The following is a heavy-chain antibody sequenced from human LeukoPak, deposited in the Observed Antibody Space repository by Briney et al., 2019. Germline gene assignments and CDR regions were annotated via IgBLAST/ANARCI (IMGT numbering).Heavy chain of an antibody. Sequence: LETLSLTCTVSGYSISSGYYWGWIRQPPGKGLEWIGSIYHSGSTYYNPSLKSRVTISVDTSKNQFSLKLSSVTAADTAVYYCARGPHFWSGYPNYFDYWGQGTLVTVSS. CDR1: GYSISSGYY. J-gene: IGHJ4*02. CDR2: IYHSGST. D-gene: IGHD3-3*02. V-gene: IGHV4-38-2*02. CDR3: ARGPHFWSGYPNYFDY.